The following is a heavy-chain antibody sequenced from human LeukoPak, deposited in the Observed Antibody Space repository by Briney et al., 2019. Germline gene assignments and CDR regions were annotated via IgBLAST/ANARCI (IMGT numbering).Heavy chain of an antibody. CDR2: NNGDGSTT. V-gene: IGHV3-74*01. J-gene: IGHJ5*02. CDR1: GLSLSGYW. CDR3: ARDLNWPGP. Sequence: GGSLRLSCVASGLSLSGYWMYWVRQAPGKGLMYISRNNGDGSTTNYADVVKGRFTMSRDNVKNTLYLQMNSLRVDDTAVYYCARDLNWPGPWGQGTLVTVSS. D-gene: IGHD5-24*01.